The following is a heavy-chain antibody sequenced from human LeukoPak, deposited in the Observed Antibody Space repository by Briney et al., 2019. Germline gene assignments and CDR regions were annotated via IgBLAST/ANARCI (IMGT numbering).Heavy chain of an antibody. V-gene: IGHV4-59*01. Sequence: PSETLSLTCTVSGGSISSYYWSWIRQPPGKGLEWIGYIYYSGSTSYNPSLKSRVTISVETSKKQFSLKLSSGTAADTAFYYCARYIVSYPHDAFDIWGQGTMVTVSS. CDR2: IYYSGST. CDR3: ARYIVSYPHDAFDI. J-gene: IGHJ3*02. D-gene: IGHD1-26*01. CDR1: GGSISSYY.